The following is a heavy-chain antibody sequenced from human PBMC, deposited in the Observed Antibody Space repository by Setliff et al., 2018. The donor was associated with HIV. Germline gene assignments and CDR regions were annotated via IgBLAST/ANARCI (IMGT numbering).Heavy chain of an antibody. D-gene: IGHD4-17*01. CDR2: IYYSGST. V-gene: IGHV4-30-4*02. J-gene: IGHJ4*02. Sequence: SETLSLTCTVSGGSISSGDYYWSWIRQPPGKGLEWIGYIYYSGSTYYNPSLKSRVTISVDTSKNQFSLKLSSVTAADTAVYYCARDPPGYGDSNDFWGQGTLVTVSS. CDR3: ARDPPGYGDSNDF. CDR1: GGSISSGDYY.